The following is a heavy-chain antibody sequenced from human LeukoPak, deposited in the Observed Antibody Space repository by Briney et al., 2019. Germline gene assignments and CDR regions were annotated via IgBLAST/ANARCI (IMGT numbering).Heavy chain of an antibody. V-gene: IGHV4-39*07. CDR2: IYYSGST. Sequence: SETLSLTCTVSGGSISSSSYYWGWIRQPPGKGLEWIGSIYYSGSTYYNPSPKSRVTISVDTSKNQFSLKLSSVTAADTAVYYCARGGPGEAWLARATYYFDYWGQGTLVTVSS. J-gene: IGHJ4*02. D-gene: IGHD6-19*01. CDR1: GGSISSSSYY. CDR3: ARGGPGEAWLARATYYFDY.